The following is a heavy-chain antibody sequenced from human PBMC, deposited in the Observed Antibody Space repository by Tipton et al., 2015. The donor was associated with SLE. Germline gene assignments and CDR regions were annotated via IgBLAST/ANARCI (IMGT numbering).Heavy chain of an antibody. Sequence: QLVQSGGGLIQPGGSLRLSCAASGFTVSSNYMSWVRQAPGKGLEWVSVIYSSGSTYYADSVKGRFTISRDNAKNSLFLQMNSLRAEDTAVYYCAREDHSTYIYWGQGTLLTVSS. D-gene: IGHD4-11*01. J-gene: IGHJ4*02. CDR3: AREDHSTYIY. CDR1: GFTVSSNY. CDR2: IYSSGST. V-gene: IGHV3-53*01.